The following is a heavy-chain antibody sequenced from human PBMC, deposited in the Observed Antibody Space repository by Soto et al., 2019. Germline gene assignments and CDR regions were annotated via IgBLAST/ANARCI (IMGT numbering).Heavy chain of an antibody. D-gene: IGHD6-6*01. Sequence: SETLSLTCTVSGDSGNTVNYYWTWIRQPPGKGLEWIGYVSHSWSTNYSPSLKSRVTLSVDTSKNQFYLTLTSVAAADTAVYYCARGRGIALRPYYYGTDVWGQGTTVTVS. V-gene: IGHV4-61*01. CDR2: VSHSWST. CDR1: GDSGNTVNYY. J-gene: IGHJ6*02. CDR3: ARGRGIALRPYYYGTDV.